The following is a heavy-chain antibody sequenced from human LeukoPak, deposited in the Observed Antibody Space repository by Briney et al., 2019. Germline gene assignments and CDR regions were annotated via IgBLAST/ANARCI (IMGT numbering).Heavy chain of an antibody. J-gene: IGHJ3*02. D-gene: IGHD1-1*01. V-gene: IGHV3-48*04. CDR2: VSSSGSTI. CDR3: ARDFPQDWNDVPDAFDI. Sequence: GGSLRLSCAAPGFTFSNYNMNWVRQAPGKGLEWVSYVSSSGSTIYYADSVKGRFTISRDNAKNSLYLQMNSLRAEDTAVYYCARDFPQDWNDVPDAFDIWGQGTMVTVSS. CDR1: GFTFSNYN.